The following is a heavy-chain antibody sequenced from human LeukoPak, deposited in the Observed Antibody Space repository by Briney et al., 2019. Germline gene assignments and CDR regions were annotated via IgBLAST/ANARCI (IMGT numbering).Heavy chain of an antibody. CDR2: ISAYSGNT. J-gene: IGHJ4*02. Sequence: ASVKVSCTASGYTFTIYGISWVRQAPGQGLEWMGWISAYSGNTNYAQKLQGRVTMTTDTSTSTAYMELRSLRSDDTAVYYCARAPRIPDYDYWGQGTLVTVSS. CDR1: GYTFTIYG. CDR3: ARAPRIPDYDY. V-gene: IGHV1-18*01.